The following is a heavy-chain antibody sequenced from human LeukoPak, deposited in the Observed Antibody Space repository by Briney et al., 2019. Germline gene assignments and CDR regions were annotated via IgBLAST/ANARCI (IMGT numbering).Heavy chain of an antibody. Sequence: GGSLRLSSAASGFNISNYWMTWVRQAPGKGLQWVANIKEDGGQKYYVDSVKGRFTISRDNPKNSLYLHLSRLRAEDTAVYFCARVSTHYDLDFFDFWGQGTLLTVSS. D-gene: IGHD5-12*01. CDR2: IKEDGGQK. CDR1: GFNISNYW. V-gene: IGHV3-7*04. CDR3: ARVSTHYDLDFFDF. J-gene: IGHJ4*02.